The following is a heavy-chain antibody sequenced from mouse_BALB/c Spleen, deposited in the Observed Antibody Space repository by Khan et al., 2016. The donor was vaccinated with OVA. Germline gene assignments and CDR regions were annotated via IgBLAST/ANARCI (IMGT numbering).Heavy chain of an antibody. CDR3: ARETAYYGNYEAMDY. CDR1: GFSLTNYG. Sequence: QVQLKQSGPGLVAPSQSLSITCTVSGFSLTNYGVNWIRQSPGKGLEWLGIIWAGGSTNYNSALMSRVSIRKDNAKSQVFLKMNSLQTDDTAMYYCARETAYYGNYEAMDYWGQGTSVTVSS. D-gene: IGHD2-10*01. V-gene: IGHV2-9*02. J-gene: IGHJ4*01. CDR2: IWAGGST.